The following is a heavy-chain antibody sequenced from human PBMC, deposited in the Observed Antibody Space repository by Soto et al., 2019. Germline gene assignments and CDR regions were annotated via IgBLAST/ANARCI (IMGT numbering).Heavy chain of an antibody. Sequence: SETLSLTCTVAGDSINSADYYWNWIRQTPGKGLEWIGHIYYSGAIDYNPSLKSRVTISLDTSKNQFSLRLSSVTAADTAIYYCASRKSYYASGTDHWGPGTLVTVSS. CDR3: ASRKSYYASGTDH. CDR2: IYYSGAI. CDR1: GDSINSADYY. V-gene: IGHV4-30-4*01. J-gene: IGHJ4*02. D-gene: IGHD3-10*01.